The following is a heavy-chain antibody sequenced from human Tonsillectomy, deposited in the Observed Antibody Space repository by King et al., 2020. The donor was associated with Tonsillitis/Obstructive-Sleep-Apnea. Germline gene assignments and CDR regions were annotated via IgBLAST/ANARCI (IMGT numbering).Heavy chain of an antibody. CDR3: ASNLLGYSSSWYSGGPYGMDV. J-gene: IGHJ6*02. D-gene: IGHD6-13*01. V-gene: IGHV3-53*01. CDR1: GFTVSSNY. CDR2: IYSGGST. Sequence: VQLVQSGGGLIQPGGSLRLSCAASGFTVSSNYMSWVRQAPGKGLEWVSVIYSGGSTYYADSVKGRFTISRDNSKNTLYLQMNSLRAEETAVYYCASNLLGYSSSWYSGGPYGMDVWGQGTTVTVSS.